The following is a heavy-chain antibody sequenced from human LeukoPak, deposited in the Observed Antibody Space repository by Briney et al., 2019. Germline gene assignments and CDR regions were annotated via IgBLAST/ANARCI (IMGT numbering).Heavy chain of an antibody. Sequence: GGSLGLSCAASGFTFSSYAMSWVRQAPGKGLESVSVISGSGGSTYYADSVKGRFTISRDNSKNTLYLQMNSLRAEDTAVYYCDREEYYYYMDVWGKGTTVTVSS. CDR2: ISGSGGST. CDR3: DREEYYYYMDV. V-gene: IGHV3-23*01. J-gene: IGHJ6*03. D-gene: IGHD2/OR15-2a*01. CDR1: GFTFSSYA.